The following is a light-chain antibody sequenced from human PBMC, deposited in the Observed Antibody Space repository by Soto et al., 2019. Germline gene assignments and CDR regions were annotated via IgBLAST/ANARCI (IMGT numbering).Light chain of an antibody. Sequence: QSVLTQPPSVSAAPGQKVTISCSGSSSNIENNYVSWYQQLPGTAPKLLIYDNNKRPSGIPDRFSGSKSGTSATLGITGLQTGYEAEYYCGTLDNSLSAGVFFGGTQLTV. V-gene: IGLV1-51*01. J-gene: IGLJ2*01. CDR1: SSNIENNY. CDR2: DNN. CDR3: GTLDNSLSAGV.